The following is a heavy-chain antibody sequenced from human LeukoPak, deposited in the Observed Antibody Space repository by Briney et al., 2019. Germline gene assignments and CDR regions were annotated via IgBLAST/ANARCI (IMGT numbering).Heavy chain of an antibody. D-gene: IGHD6-19*01. CDR1: GYTFTSYA. Sequence: ASVKVSCKASGYTFTSYAMNWVRQAPGQGLEWMGWINTNTGNPTYAQGFAGRFVFSLDTSVSTAYLQISSLKAEDTAVYYCARGIASGWYVALDYWGQGTLVTVSS. J-gene: IGHJ4*02. CDR3: ARGIASGWYVALDY. CDR2: INTNTGNP. V-gene: IGHV7-4-1*02.